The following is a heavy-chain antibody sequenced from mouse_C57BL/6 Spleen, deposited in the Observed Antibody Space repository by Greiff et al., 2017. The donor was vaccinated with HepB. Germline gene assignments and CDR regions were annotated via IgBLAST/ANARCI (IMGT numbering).Heavy chain of an antibody. V-gene: IGHV1-19*01. CDR3: ARGGGNYAMDY. J-gene: IGHJ4*01. CDR2: INPYNGGT. Sequence: EVKLQQSGPVLVKPGASVKMSCKASGYTFPDYYMNWVKQSHGKSLEWIGVINPYNGGTSYNQKFKGKATLTVDKSSSTAYMELNSLTSEDSAVYYCARGGGNYAMDYWGQGTSVTVSS. CDR1: GYTFPDYY.